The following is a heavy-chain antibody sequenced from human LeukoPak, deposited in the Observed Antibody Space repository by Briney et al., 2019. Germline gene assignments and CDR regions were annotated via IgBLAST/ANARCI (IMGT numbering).Heavy chain of an antibody. J-gene: IGHJ4*02. Sequence: GGSLRLSCAASGFTFSIYGMNWVRQAPGKGLEWVSGISPGGEITYYADSVKGRFTISRENSKNRLYLQMNSLRAEDTAVYYCARAEGYGGELDSWGQGTLVTVSS. D-gene: IGHD4-23*01. CDR3: ARAEGYGGELDS. V-gene: IGHV3-23*01. CDR2: ISPGGEIT. CDR1: GFTFSIYG.